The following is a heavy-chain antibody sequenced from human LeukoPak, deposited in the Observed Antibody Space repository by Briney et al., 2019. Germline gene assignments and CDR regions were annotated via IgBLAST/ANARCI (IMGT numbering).Heavy chain of an antibody. J-gene: IGHJ6*03. V-gene: IGHV4-4*07. D-gene: IGHD3-22*01. Sequence: SETLSLTCTVSGGPIYSYYWSWIRQTAGKGLEWIGRLYPGVSTNYNPSLKSRVTMSVDTSKNQFALKLSAVTAADTAVYYCARLKFYDSTGYSPGHYMDVWGKGTTVTVSS. CDR2: LYPGVST. CDR3: ARLKFYDSTGYSPGHYMDV. CDR1: GGPIYSYY.